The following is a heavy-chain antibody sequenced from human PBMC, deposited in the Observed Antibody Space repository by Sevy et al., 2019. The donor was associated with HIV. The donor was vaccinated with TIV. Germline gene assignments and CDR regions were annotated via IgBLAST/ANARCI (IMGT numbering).Heavy chain of an antibody. CDR2: ISYDGSDK. D-gene: IGHD4-17*01. CDR3: ARPRANYVDHYFFYAMDV. Sequence: GGSLRLSCEASGFTFSSYWMSWVRQAPGKGLEWVALISYDGSDKYYADSVKGRFTISRDNFKNTLFLQMNSLTTEDTAVYYCARPRANYVDHYFFYAMDVWGQGTTVTVSS. V-gene: IGHV3-30-3*01. J-gene: IGHJ6*02. CDR1: GFTFSSYW.